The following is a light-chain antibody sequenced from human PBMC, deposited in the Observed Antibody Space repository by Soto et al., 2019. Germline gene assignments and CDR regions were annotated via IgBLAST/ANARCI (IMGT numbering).Light chain of an antibody. V-gene: IGLV2-14*01. Sequence: QSVLTQPASVSGSPGQSITISCTGTSSDVGAYNYVSWYRQDAGKAPKLMIYDVSNRPSGVSDRFSGSKSGNTASLPISGLQADDEADYYCCAYTTSSTVLFGGGTKVTVL. J-gene: IGLJ3*02. CDR3: CAYTTSSTVL. CDR1: SSDVGAYNY. CDR2: DVS.